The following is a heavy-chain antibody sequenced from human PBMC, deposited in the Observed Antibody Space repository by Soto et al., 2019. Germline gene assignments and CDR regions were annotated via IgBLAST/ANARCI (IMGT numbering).Heavy chain of an antibody. D-gene: IGHD6-19*01. Sequence: GGSLRLSCAASGFTFDDYAMHWVRQAPGKGLEWVSGISWNSGSIGYADSVKGRFTISRDNAKNSLYLQMNSLRAEDTALYYCAKDNLAVATGAVQHWGQGTLVTVS. CDR3: AKDNLAVATGAVQH. J-gene: IGHJ1*01. CDR1: GFTFDDYA. CDR2: ISWNSGSI. V-gene: IGHV3-9*01.